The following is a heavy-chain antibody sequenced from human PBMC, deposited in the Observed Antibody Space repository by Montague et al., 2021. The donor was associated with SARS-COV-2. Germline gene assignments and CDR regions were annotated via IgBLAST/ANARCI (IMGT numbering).Heavy chain of an antibody. CDR2: INHSGSP. D-gene: IGHD5-24*01. Sequence: SETLSPTRAVYGESVSGFYWGWIRQPPGEGLEWLGEINHSGSPIYNPSLKSRVTMSLDTSKNQFSLKLSSVTAADTAVYFCARGFRTVEMPTVSFDYWGQGTLVTVSS. CDR1: GESVSGFY. V-gene: IGHV4-34*01. J-gene: IGHJ4*02. CDR3: ARGFRTVEMPTVSFDY.